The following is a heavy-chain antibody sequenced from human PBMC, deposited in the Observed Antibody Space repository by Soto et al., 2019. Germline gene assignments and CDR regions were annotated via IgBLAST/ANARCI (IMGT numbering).Heavy chain of an antibody. D-gene: IGHD3-22*01. Sequence: PGGSLRLSCAASGFTVSSNYMSWVRQAPGKGLEWVSVIYSGGSTYYADSVKGRFTISRDNSKNTLYLQMNSLRAEDTAVYYCAREGDSSGYYYLAYWGQGTLVTVSS. CDR2: IYSGGST. V-gene: IGHV3-66*01. J-gene: IGHJ4*02. CDR1: GFTVSSNY. CDR3: AREGDSSGYYYLAY.